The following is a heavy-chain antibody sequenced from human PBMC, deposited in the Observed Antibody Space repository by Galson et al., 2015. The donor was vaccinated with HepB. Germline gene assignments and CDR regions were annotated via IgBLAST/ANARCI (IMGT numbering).Heavy chain of an antibody. CDR1: GFSFSSYW. CDR3: ATNGGAARQPSGDYFDY. V-gene: IGHV3-7*03. J-gene: IGHJ4*02. D-gene: IGHD6-6*01. Sequence: SLRLSCAASGFSFSSYWMSWVRQAPGKGLEWVANIKQDGSEEYYVDPVKGRFTISRDYAKNSLYLQMNSLRAEDTAVYYCATNGGAARQPSGDYFDYWGQGTLVTVSS. CDR2: IKQDGSEE.